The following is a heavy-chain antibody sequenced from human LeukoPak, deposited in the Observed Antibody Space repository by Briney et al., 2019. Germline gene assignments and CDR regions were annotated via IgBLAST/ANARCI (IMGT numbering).Heavy chain of an antibody. Sequence: SETPSLTCTVSNDSINSSGYYWTWIRQHPGTGLEWIGYIYYSGTTYNNPALKSRLTMSVDTSNNQFSLRLTSVTVGDTAGYYCARAIDGYNLYSWGQGTLVTVSS. CDR1: NDSINSSGYY. CDR3: ARAIDGYNLYS. J-gene: IGHJ4*02. D-gene: IGHD5-24*01. V-gene: IGHV4-31*03. CDR2: IYYSGTT.